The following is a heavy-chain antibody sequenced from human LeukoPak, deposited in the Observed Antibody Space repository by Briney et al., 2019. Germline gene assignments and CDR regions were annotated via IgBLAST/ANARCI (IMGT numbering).Heavy chain of an antibody. CDR1: GVTLSSYC. Sequence: GGSLRLSCAASGVTLSSYCMTWVRQAPGKGLEWVANIKHDGDELNYVDSVEDRFTISRDNAKNSLYLHMTDLTAEDTAVYYCARELRPFEPWGQETLVTVSS. D-gene: IGHD3-16*01. CDR2: IKHDGDEL. CDR3: ARELRPFEP. V-gene: IGHV3-7*01. J-gene: IGHJ5*02.